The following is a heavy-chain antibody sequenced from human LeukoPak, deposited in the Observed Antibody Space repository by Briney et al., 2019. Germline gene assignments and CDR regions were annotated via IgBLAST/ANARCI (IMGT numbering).Heavy chain of an antibody. Sequence: GGSLRLYCAASGFTFSSYGMHWVRQAPGKGLEWVAVISYDGSNKYYADSVKGRFTISRDNSKNTLYLQMNSLRAEDTAVYYCANQPYYYGSGSYPGMDVWGKGTTVTVSS. CDR2: ISYDGSNK. CDR1: GFTFSSYG. CDR3: ANQPYYYGSGSYPGMDV. V-gene: IGHV3-30*18. D-gene: IGHD3-10*01. J-gene: IGHJ6*04.